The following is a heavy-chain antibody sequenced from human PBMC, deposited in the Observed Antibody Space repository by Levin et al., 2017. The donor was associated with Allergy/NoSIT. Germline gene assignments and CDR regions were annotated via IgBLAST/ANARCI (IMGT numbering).Heavy chain of an antibody. J-gene: IGHJ3*02. CDR3: AIDGSYDTLDI. V-gene: IGHV3-21*01. Sequence: GGSLRLSCAASGFTFSGYTLNWVRQAPGKGLEWVSSISSSSTYIYYADSLKGRFTISRDDAKNSLSLQMNSLGVEDTAVYYCAIDGSYDTLDIWGQGTMVTVSS. D-gene: IGHD6-6*01. CDR2: ISSSSTYI. CDR1: GFTFSGYT.